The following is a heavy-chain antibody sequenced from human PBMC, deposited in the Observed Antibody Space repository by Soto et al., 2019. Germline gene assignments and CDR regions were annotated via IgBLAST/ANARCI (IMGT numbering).Heavy chain of an antibody. CDR3: ERESSGYLSPLDC. Sequence: EVQLLESGGGLVQPGGSLRLSCAASGFTFSSYAMSWVRQAPGKGLEWVSAISGSGGSTYYADSVKGRFTISRDNSKNTLYLQMNSLRAADTAVYYCERESSGYLSPLDCWCQGPLVTVSS. D-gene: IGHD3-22*01. V-gene: IGHV3-23*01. CDR1: GFTFSSYA. J-gene: IGHJ4*02. CDR2: ISGSGGST.